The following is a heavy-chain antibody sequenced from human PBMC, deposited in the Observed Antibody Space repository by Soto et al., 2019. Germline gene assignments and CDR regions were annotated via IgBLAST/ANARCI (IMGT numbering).Heavy chain of an antibody. CDR2: INLNSGDT. J-gene: IGHJ4*02. CDR3: ARFEGYDSSGYYYYYFDY. CDR1: GDTFTDSS. D-gene: IGHD3-22*01. Sequence: RASVKVSCKTSGDTFTDSSMHWVRQAPGQGLEWMGWINLNSGDTNYAEKFRGRVTMTRDTSIITAYMELTRLKSDDTAVYYCARFEGYDSSGYYYYYFDYWGQGTLVTVSS. V-gene: IGHV1-2*02.